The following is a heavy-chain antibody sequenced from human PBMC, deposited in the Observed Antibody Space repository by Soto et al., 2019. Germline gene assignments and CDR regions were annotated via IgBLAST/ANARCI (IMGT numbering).Heavy chain of an antibody. CDR2: IYPGDSDT. CDR1: GYSFASYW. D-gene: IGHD2-15*01. Sequence: EVQLVQSGAEVKKPGESLKISCKASGYSFASYWIGWVRQTPGKGLEWMGIIYPGDSDTRYSPSFQGQVTISADKSISTAYLQWNSLQASDTGIYYCARRFYWVGGSCYFGMDHWGQGTLVTVSS. V-gene: IGHV5-51*03. J-gene: IGHJ4*02. CDR3: ARRFYWVGGSCYFGMDH.